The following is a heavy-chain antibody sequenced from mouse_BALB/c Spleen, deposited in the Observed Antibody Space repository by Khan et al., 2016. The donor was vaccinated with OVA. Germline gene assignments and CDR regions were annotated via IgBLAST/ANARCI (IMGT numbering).Heavy chain of an antibody. J-gene: IGHJ2*01. Sequence: VQLQQSGAELVKSGASVKLSCTASGFNIKDTYLHWVKQRPEQGLEWIGRIDPANGNTKYDPKFQGQATITTDTSSNTAYLQLSSLTSEDTAVYYCARNDGYDVDYWGQGTTLTVSS. D-gene: IGHD2-2*01. V-gene: IGHV14-3*02. CDR2: IDPANGNT. CDR1: GFNIKDTY. CDR3: ARNDGYDVDY.